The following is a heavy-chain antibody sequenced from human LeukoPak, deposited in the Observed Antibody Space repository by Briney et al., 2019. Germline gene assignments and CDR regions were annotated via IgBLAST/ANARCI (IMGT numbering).Heavy chain of an antibody. CDR1: GFTFRHYL. V-gene: IGHV3-64*01. D-gene: IGHD1-1*01. CDR2: ISSGGGST. CDR3: ARDPSGGTTSSWFDV. Sequence: GGSLRLTCAASGFTFRHYLMHWVRQAPGKGLEYVAGISSGGGSTNYGNSLKGRFTISRDNSKNTLYLQMGGLRAEDMAVYYCARDPSGGTTSSWFDVWGQGSLVTVSS. J-gene: IGHJ5*02.